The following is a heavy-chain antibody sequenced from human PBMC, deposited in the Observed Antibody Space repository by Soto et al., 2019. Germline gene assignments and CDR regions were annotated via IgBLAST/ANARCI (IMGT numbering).Heavy chain of an antibody. V-gene: IGHV4-59*01. CDR2: VYNSGST. D-gene: IGHD6-13*01. J-gene: IGHJ4*02. CDR1: GGSISSNY. Sequence: SETLSLSCTVSGGSISSNYWTWIRQPPGKGLEWIGYVYNSGSTNYNPSLKSRVTISEDTSKSQFSLKVNSMTAADTAVYYCARYRREAVAGYTLDNWGQGILVTVSS. CDR3: ARYRREAVAGYTLDN.